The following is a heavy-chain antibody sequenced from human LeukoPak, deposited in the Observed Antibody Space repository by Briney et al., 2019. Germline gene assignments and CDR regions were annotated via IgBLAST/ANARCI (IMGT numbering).Heavy chain of an antibody. J-gene: IGHJ4*02. CDR3: ARYGWELPQFDY. V-gene: IGHV3-11*01. D-gene: IGHD1-26*01. CDR1: GFTFSDYY. CDR2: ISSSGSTI. Sequence: GSLRLSCAASGFTFSDYYMSWIRQAPGKGLEWVSYISSSGSTIYYADSVKGRFTISRDNAKNSLYLQMNSLGAEDTAVYYCARYGWELPQFDYWGQGTLVTVSS.